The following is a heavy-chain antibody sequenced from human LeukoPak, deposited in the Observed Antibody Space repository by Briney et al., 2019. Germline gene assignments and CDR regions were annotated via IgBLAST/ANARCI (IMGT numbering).Heavy chain of an antibody. CDR2: IYYSGNT. CDR1: GGSISSGDYY. CDR3: ARDLSPHGFDP. V-gene: IGHV4-30-4*01. Sequence: SETLSLTCTVSGGSISSGDYYWSRIRQPPGKGLEWIGYIYYSGNTYYNPSLKSRVTISLDTSNNQFSLKLSSVTAADTAVYYCARDLSPHGFDPWGQGSLVTVSS. J-gene: IGHJ5*02.